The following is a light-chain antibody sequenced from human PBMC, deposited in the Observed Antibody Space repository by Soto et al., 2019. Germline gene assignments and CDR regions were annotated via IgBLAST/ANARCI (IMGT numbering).Light chain of an antibody. CDR3: QQYNSYPWT. V-gene: IGKV1-5*01. Sequence: DIQMTQSPSTLSASVGDRVTITCRASQSISSWLAWYQQKAGKAPKLLIYDASSLESGVPSRFSGSGSGTEFTLTISSLQPDDVATYYCQQYNSYPWTFGQWTKVEIK. CDR2: DAS. J-gene: IGKJ1*01. CDR1: QSISSW.